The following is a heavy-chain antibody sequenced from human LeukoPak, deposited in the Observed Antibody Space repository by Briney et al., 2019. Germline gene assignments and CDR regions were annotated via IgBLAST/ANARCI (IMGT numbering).Heavy chain of an antibody. V-gene: IGHV4-34*01. CDR3: ARATRYDYVWGSYRFPYNWFDP. CDR2: INHSGST. J-gene: IGHJ5*02. CDR1: GGSFGGYY. D-gene: IGHD3-16*02. Sequence: PSETLSLTXAVYGGSFGGYYWSWIRQAPGKGLEWIGEINHSGSTNYNPSLKSRVTISVDTSKNQFSLKLSSVTAADTAVYYCARATRYDYVWGSYRFPYNWFDPWGQGTLVTVSS.